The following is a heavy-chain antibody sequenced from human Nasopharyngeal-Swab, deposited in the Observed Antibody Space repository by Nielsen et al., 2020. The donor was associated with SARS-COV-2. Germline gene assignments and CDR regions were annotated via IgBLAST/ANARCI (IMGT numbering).Heavy chain of an antibody. Sequence: GESLKISCAASGFTVSSNYMSWVRQASGKGLEWVSVIYSGGSTYYADSVKGRFTISRDNSKNTLYLQMNSLRAEDTAVYYCARAWGTMGPAFDYWGQGTLVTVSS. CDR2: IYSGGST. V-gene: IGHV3-53*01. J-gene: IGHJ4*02. CDR3: ARAWGTMGPAFDY. D-gene: IGHD3-10*01. CDR1: GFTVSSNY.